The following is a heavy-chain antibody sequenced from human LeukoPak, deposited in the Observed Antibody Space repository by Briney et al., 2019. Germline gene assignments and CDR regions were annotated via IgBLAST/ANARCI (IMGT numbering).Heavy chain of an antibody. J-gene: IGHJ5*02. CDR2: ISGSGGST. V-gene: IGHV3-23*01. CDR3: AKGGRSSGWYNWFDP. Sequence: GGSLRLSCVASGFTFTDYFMSWVRQAPGKGLEWVSAISGSGGSTYYADSVKGRFTISRDNSKNTLYLQMNSLRAEDTAVYYCAKGGRSSGWYNWFDPWGQGTLVTVSS. CDR1: GFTFTDYF. D-gene: IGHD6-19*01.